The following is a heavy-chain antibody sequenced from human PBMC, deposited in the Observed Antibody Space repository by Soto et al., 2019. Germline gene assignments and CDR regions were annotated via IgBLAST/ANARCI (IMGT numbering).Heavy chain of an antibody. CDR1: SDSIRNYY. Sequence: QVQLQESGPGLVKPSETLSVNCTVSSDSIRNYYWSWTRQPAGKGPEWIGRISISGRPNYNPSLKRRVTVSVDTSKNQFSLKLTSVAAADSAVYYCARDPAMIGYFDYWGQRTLVTVSS. J-gene: IGHJ4*02. CDR3: ARDPAMIGYFDY. CDR2: ISISGRP. D-gene: IGHD3-22*01. V-gene: IGHV4-4*07.